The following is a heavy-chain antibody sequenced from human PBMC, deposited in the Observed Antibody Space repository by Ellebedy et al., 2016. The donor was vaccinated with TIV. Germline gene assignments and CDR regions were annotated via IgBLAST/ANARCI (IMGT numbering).Heavy chain of an antibody. CDR2: ISGSCDSP. CDR3: AKDRFSSAWYGGYFDY. Sequence: GESLKISCAASGFTFSSYAMSWVRQAPGKGLEWVSAISGSCDSPHYADSVKGRFTISRDTSKNTLYLKMNSLRAEDTAVYYCAKDRFSSAWYGGYFDYWGQGTLVTVSS. J-gene: IGHJ4*02. CDR1: GFTFSSYA. D-gene: IGHD6-19*01. V-gene: IGHV3-23*01.